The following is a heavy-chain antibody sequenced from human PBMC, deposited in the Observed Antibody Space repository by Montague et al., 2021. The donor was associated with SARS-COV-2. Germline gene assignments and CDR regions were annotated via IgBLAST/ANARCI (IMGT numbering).Heavy chain of an antibody. J-gene: IGHJ4*02. V-gene: IGHV4-59*08. D-gene: IGHD7-27*01. Sequence: SETLSLTCSVSGGSISSSYWSWIRQPPGKGLEWIGYIYHYGSTRYNPSLKSRVTISVDTSKNQFSLKLSSVTAVDTAVYYCARHANWELYYFDYWGQGTLVTVSS. CDR2: IYHYGST. CDR3: ARHANWELYYFDY. CDR1: GGSISSSY.